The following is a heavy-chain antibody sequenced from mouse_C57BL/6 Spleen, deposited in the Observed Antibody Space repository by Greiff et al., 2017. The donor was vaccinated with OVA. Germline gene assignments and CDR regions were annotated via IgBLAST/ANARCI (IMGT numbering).Heavy chain of an antibody. V-gene: IGHV1-52*01. CDR3: ARWGGNYVDY. Sequence: VQLQQPGAELVRPGSSVKLSCKASGYTFTSYWMHWVKQRPIQGLEWIGNIDPSDSETHYNQKFKDKATLTVDKSSSTAYMQLSSLTSEDSAVYYCARWGGNYVDYWGQGTTLTVSS. CDR2: IDPSDSET. J-gene: IGHJ2*01. CDR1: GYTFTSYW.